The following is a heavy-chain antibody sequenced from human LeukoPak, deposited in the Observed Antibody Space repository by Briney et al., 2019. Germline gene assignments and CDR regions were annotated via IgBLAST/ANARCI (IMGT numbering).Heavy chain of an antibody. Sequence: GGSLRLSCAASGFTLRSYDMSWVRQAPGKGLEWVAATSGSGVNSYYADSVRGRFTISRDNSQNTLYLQMDSLRAEDTALYYCAKEYGGYDFDYWGQGTLVTVSS. D-gene: IGHD5-12*01. CDR3: AKEYGGYDFDY. CDR1: GFTLRSYD. CDR2: TSGSGVNS. J-gene: IGHJ4*02. V-gene: IGHV3-23*01.